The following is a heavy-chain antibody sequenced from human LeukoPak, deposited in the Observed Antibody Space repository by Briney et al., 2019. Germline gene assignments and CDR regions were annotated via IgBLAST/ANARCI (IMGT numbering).Heavy chain of an antibody. D-gene: IGHD3-10*01. J-gene: IGHJ4*02. CDR1: GFTLSTYW. Sequence: GGSLRLSCAASGFTLSTYWMHWVRQAPGKGLVWVSRINPDGSTTTYADSVEGRFTISRDNAKNTLYLQMSSLRAEDTAVYYCARVWVGMYHFDHWGQGTLVTVSS. V-gene: IGHV3-74*01. CDR3: ARVWVGMYHFDH. CDR2: INPDGSTT.